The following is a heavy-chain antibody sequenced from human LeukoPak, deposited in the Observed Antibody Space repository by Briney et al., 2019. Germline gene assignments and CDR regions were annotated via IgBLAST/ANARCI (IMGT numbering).Heavy chain of an antibody. J-gene: IGHJ5*01. CDR3: AKDSIGFWFDY. CDR2: ISGSGGST. V-gene: IGHV3-23*01. Sequence: VSAISGSGGSTYYADSVKGRFTISRDNSKNTLYLQMNSLRAEDTAVYYCAKDSIGFWFDYWGQGTLVTVSS.